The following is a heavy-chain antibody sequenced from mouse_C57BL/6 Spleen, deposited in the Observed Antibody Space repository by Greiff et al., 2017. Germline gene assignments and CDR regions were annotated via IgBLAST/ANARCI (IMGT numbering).Heavy chain of an antibody. CDR3: ANGGAMDY. J-gene: IGHJ4*01. D-gene: IGHD1-1*01. CDR1: GYAFSSSW. Sequence: VKLQESGPELVKPGASVKISCKASGYAFSSSWMNWVKQRPGKGLEWIGRIYPGDGDTNYNGKFKGKATLTADKSSSTAYMQLSSLTSEDSAVYFCANGGAMDYWGQGTSVTVSS. V-gene: IGHV1-82*01. CDR2: IYPGDGDT.